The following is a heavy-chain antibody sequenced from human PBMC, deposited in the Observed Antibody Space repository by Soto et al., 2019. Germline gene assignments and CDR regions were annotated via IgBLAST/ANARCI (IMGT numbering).Heavy chain of an antibody. CDR1: GGSISSSSYY. J-gene: IGHJ6*02. CDR2: IYYSGST. CDR3: ARHGSGSYYNPYYYYYGMDV. D-gene: IGHD3-10*01. V-gene: IGHV4-39*01. Sequence: SETLSLTCTVSGGSISSSSYYWGWIRQPPGKGLEWIGSIYYSGSTYYNPSLKSRVTISVDTSKNRFSLKLSSVTAADTAVYYCARHGSGSYYNPYYYYYGMDVWGQGTTVTVSS.